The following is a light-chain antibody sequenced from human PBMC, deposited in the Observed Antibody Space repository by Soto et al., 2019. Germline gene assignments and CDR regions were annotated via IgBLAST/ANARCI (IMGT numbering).Light chain of an antibody. CDR3: QHYSSYST. CDR1: QSISNW. J-gene: IGKJ1*01. Sequence: DIQMTQSPSTLSASVGDRVTITCRPSQSISNWLAWYQQKPGKAPKLLISGASSLESGVPSRFSGSGSGTKFTLTISSLQPFDCATDYCQHYSSYSTFGQGTNVDSK. CDR2: GAS. V-gene: IGKV1-5*03.